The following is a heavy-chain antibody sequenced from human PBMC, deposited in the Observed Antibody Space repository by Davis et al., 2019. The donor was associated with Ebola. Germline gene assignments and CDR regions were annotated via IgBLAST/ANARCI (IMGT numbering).Heavy chain of an antibody. Sequence: SGPTLVKPTQTPTLTCTFSGFPLSTSGMRVSWIRQPPGKALEWLARIDWDDDKFYSTSLKTRLTISKDTSKNQVVLTMTNMDPVDTATYYCARLGVATGYFDYWGQGTLVTVSS. CDR2: IDWDDDK. CDR1: GFPLSTSGMR. D-gene: IGHD5-12*01. J-gene: IGHJ4*02. V-gene: IGHV2-70*04. CDR3: ARLGVATGYFDY.